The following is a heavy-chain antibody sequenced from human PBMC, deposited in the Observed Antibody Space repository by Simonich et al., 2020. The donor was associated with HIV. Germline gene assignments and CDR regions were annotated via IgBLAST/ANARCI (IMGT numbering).Heavy chain of an antibody. J-gene: IGHJ4*02. Sequence: QVQLQESGPGLVKPSETLSLTCAVSGYSISRGYYWGWIRQPPGKGLEWIGSIYLSGSTYSNPSLKSRGTISVDTSKNQFSLKMSSLTAADTAVYYCYGDYGEYYFDHWSQGTLVTVSS. CDR1: GYSISRGYY. V-gene: IGHV4-38-2*01. CDR2: IYLSGST. D-gene: IGHD4-17*01. CDR3: YGDYGEYYFDH.